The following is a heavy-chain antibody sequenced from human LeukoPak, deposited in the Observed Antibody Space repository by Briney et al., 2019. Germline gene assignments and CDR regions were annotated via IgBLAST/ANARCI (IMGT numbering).Heavy chain of an antibody. CDR1: GFTFSSYW. CDR2: IKSDGSST. V-gene: IGHV3-74*01. J-gene: IGHJ3*02. CDR3: ARDPHGGSGSDPHDAFDI. D-gene: IGHD1-26*01. Sequence: GGSLRLSCAASGFTFSSYWMHWVRQAPGKGLVWVSRIKSDGSSTSYADSVRGRFTISRDNAKNTLYLQMNSLRAEDTAVYYCARDPHGGSGSDPHDAFDIWGQGTMVTVSS.